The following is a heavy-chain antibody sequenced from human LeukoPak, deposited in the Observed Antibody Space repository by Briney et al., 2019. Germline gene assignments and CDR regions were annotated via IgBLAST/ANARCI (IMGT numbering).Heavy chain of an antibody. D-gene: IGHD2-15*01. V-gene: IGHV3-21*01. CDR2: ISSGSNYI. J-gene: IGHJ4*02. CDR1: GFTFSTYN. Sequence: GGSLRLSCAASGFTFSTYNMNWVRQAAGKGLEWVSSISSGSNYIYYADSVKGRLTISRDNAKNSLYLQMNSLRAEDTAVYYCATVVEVGDWGQGTWSPSPQ. CDR3: ATVVEVGD.